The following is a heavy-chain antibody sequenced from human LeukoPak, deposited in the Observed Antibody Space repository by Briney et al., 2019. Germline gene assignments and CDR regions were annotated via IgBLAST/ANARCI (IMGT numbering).Heavy chain of an antibody. D-gene: IGHD3-10*01. CDR3: AGYYYGSRSYHNHPNFDS. Sequence: SETLSLTCAVYGGSFSGYYWSWIRQPPGKGLEWIGEINHSGSTNYNPSLKSRVTISIDTSKNQFSLEVSSVTAADTAVYYCAGYYYGSRSYHNHPNFDSWGQGTLVTVSS. CDR2: INHSGST. V-gene: IGHV4-34*01. J-gene: IGHJ4*02. CDR1: GGSFSGYY.